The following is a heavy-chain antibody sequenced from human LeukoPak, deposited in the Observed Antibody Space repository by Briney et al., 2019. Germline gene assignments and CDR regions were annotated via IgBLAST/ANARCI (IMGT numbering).Heavy chain of an antibody. J-gene: IGHJ4*02. CDR3: ARDRGIAAAGTPGSFDY. CDR1: GYTFTSYD. Sequence: GASVKVSCKASGYTFTSYDISWVRQAPGQGLEWMGWISAYNGNTNYAQKLQGRVTMTTDTSTSTAYMELRSLRSDDTAVYYCARDRGIAAAGTPGSFDYWGQGTLVTVSS. CDR2: ISAYNGNT. V-gene: IGHV1-18*01. D-gene: IGHD6-13*01.